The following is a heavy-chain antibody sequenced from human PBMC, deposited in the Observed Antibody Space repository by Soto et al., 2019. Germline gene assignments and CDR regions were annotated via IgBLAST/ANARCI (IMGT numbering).Heavy chain of an antibody. CDR3: AKSPKLVTYGWEP. CDR2: IDWNSGTI. J-gene: IGHJ5*02. Sequence: EMQLVESGGGLVQPGRSLRLSCAVSGFTFENFALHWVRQAPGKGLEWVSGIDWNSGTIAYADSVKGRFTLSRDSATSSLYLHLDGLRHEDTSFCYCAKSPKLVTYGWEPWGEGTLVTFSS. V-gene: IGHV3-9*01. CDR1: GFTFENFA. D-gene: IGHD2-8*02.